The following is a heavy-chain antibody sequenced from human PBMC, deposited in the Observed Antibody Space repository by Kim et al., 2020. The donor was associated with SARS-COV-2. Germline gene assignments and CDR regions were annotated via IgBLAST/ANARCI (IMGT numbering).Heavy chain of an antibody. CDR1: GFTFSSYA. J-gene: IGHJ4*02. Sequence: GGSLRLSCAASGFTFSSYAMSWVRQAPGKGLEWVSAISGSGGSTCYADSVKGRFTISRDNSKNTLYLQMNSLRAEDTAVYYCAKDPTSMPQGGAYCGGDCYFDYWGQGTLVTVSS. CDR2: ISGSGGST. V-gene: IGHV3-23*01. D-gene: IGHD2-21*02. CDR3: AKDPTSMPQGGAYCGGDCYFDY.